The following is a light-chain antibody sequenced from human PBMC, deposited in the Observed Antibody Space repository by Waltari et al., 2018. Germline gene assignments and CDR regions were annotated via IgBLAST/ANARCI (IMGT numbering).Light chain of an antibody. CDR1: QSLLHSNGYNY. CDR3: MQALQTPPT. CDR2: LGS. Sequence: DIVMTQFPLSLPVPPGEPASISCRSSQSLLHSNGYNYLDWYLQKPGQSPQLLIYLGSNRASGVPDRFSGSGSGTDFTLKISRVEAEDVGVYYCMQALQTPPTFGQGTRLEIK. J-gene: IGKJ5*01. V-gene: IGKV2-28*01.